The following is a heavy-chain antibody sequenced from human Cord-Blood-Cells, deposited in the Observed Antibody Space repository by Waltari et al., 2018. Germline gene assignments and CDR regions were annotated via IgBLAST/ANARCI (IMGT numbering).Heavy chain of an antibody. CDR1: GYTFTSYY. CDR3: ARMRECEDAFDI. J-gene: IGHJ3*02. D-gene: IGHD3-3*01. CDR2: INTSGGST. V-gene: IGHV1-46*01. Sequence: QVQMVQSGAEVKKPGASVKVSCKASGYTFTSYYMHWLRQAPGQGLEWMGIINTSGGSTSYAHNFQSRVTMSRETSTSTFDMELSSLRSEDTAVYYCARMRECEDAFDIWGQGTMVTVSS.